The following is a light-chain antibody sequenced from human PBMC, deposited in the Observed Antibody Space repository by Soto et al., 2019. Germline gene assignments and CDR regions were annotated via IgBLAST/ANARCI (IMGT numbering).Light chain of an antibody. CDR2: AS. V-gene: IGKV1-12*01. J-gene: IGKJ3*01. Sequence: ILMTQSPSSVSASVGDRVTITCRASQDVRTWLAWYQQKPGKAPRLLNHASTLQSGVPSRFSGTGDGTDFTLTIDNLQPDDFATYYCQQVVDFPITFGPGTRVDFK. CDR3: QQVVDFPIT. CDR1: QDVRTW.